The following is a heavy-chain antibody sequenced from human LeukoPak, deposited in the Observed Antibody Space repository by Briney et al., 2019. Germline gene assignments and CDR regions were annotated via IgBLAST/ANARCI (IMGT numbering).Heavy chain of an antibody. CDR3: ARERWDYSIDY. V-gene: IGHV3-23*01. CDR2: ISGSGSST. Sequence: GGSLRLSCAASGFTFSSYAMSWVRQAPGKGLEWVSGISGSGSSTYYADSVKGRFTISRDNSKNTLYLQMNSLRAEDTAVYYCARERWDYSIDYWGQGTLVTVSS. CDR1: GFTFSSYA. D-gene: IGHD4-11*01. J-gene: IGHJ4*02.